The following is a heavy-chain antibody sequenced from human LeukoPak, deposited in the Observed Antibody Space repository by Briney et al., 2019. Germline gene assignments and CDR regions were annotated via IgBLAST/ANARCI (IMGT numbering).Heavy chain of an antibody. J-gene: IGHJ3*02. D-gene: IGHD3-3*01. CDR3: ARVGKRITIFGVVIPNAFDI. CDR1: GFTVSSNY. CDR2: IYSGGST. Sequence: GESLKISCAASGFTVSSNYMSWVRQAPGKGLEWVSVIYSGGSTYYADSVKGRFTISRDNSKNTLYLQMNSLRAEDTAVYYCARVGKRITIFGVVIPNAFDIWGQGTMVTVSS. V-gene: IGHV3-53*01.